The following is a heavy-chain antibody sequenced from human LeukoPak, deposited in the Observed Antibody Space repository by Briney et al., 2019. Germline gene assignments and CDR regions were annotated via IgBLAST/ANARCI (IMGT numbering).Heavy chain of an antibody. CDR2: INHSGST. Sequence: SQTLSLTCTVSGGSFSGYYWSWIRQPPGKGLEWIGEINHSGSTNYNPSLKSRVTISVDTSKNQFSLKLSSVTAADTAVYYCARGYCSSTSCYNGWFDPWGQGTLVTVSS. V-gene: IGHV4-34*01. D-gene: IGHD2-2*02. J-gene: IGHJ5*02. CDR3: ARGYCSSTSCYNGWFDP. CDR1: GGSFSGYY.